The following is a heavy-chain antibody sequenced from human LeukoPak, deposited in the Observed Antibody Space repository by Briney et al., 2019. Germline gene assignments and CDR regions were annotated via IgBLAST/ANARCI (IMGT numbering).Heavy chain of an antibody. CDR1: GGSISSYY. Sequence: SETLSLTCTVSGGSISSYYWSWIRQPPGKGPEWIGYIYYSGSINYNPSLKSRVTISVDTSKNQFSLKLSSVTAADTAVYYCARSPPTTVTTSRYWYFDLWGRGTLVTVSS. CDR3: ARSPPTTVTTSRYWYFDL. CDR2: IYYSGSI. D-gene: IGHD4-17*01. J-gene: IGHJ2*01. V-gene: IGHV4-59*01.